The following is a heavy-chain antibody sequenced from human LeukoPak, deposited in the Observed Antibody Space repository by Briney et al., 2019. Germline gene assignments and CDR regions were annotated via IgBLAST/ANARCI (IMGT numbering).Heavy chain of an antibody. D-gene: IGHD4-17*01. J-gene: IGHJ4*02. Sequence: GGSLRLSCAASAFTFSNYNMNWVRQAPGKGLEWVSSISSNSAYIYYADSVKGRFTISRDNSKNTLYLQMNSLRAEDTAVYYCAKDRTSGVHMTTVRYWGQGTLVTVSS. CDR3: AKDRTSGVHMTTVRY. CDR2: ISSNSAYI. V-gene: IGHV3-21*04. CDR1: AFTFSNYN.